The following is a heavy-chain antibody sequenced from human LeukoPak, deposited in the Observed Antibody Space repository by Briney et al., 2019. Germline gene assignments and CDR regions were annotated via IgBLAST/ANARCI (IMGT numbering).Heavy chain of an antibody. Sequence: GRSLRLSCAASGFTFSSYAMHWVRQAPGKGLEWVAVISYDGSNKYYADSVKGRFTISRDNSKNTLYLQMNSLRAEDTAVYYCAGVYSGYGFDPWGQGTLVTVSS. D-gene: IGHD5-12*01. CDR3: AGVYSGYGFDP. V-gene: IGHV3-30*04. CDR2: ISYDGSNK. CDR1: GFTFSSYA. J-gene: IGHJ5*02.